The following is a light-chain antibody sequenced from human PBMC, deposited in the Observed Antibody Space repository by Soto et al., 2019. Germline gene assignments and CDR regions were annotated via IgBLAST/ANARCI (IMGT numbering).Light chain of an antibody. CDR1: SSDVGSYNF. V-gene: IGLV2-14*01. Sequence: QSALTQPASVSGSPGQSITISCTGTSSDVGSYNFVSWYQQLPGKAPKLMIYEVSNRPSGVSNRFSGSKSGNTASLTISGLQAEDEADYYCSSYTTSSNYVXGSGTKSPS. CDR2: EVS. CDR3: SSYTTSSNYV. J-gene: IGLJ1*01.